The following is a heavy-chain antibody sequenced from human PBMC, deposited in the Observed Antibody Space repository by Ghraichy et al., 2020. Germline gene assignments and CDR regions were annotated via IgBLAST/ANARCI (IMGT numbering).Heavy chain of an antibody. V-gene: IGHV4-59*02. J-gene: IGHJ4*02. D-gene: IGHD3-3*01. Sequence: SETLSLTCTVSGGSVTLYYWSWIRQSPGKGLEWIGYIYYPGSTNYNPSLKSRVTISVDTSKNQFSLKLSSVIAADTAVYYCARVAESGYDTRADYFDYWGQGTLVTVSS. CDR1: GGSVTLYY. CDR2: IYYPGST. CDR3: ARVAESGYDTRADYFDY.